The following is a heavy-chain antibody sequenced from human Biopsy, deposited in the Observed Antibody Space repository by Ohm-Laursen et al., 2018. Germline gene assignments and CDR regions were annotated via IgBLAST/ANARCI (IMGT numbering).Heavy chain of an antibody. Sequence: GASETASCKAHAYTFTNYNVNWVRQATGHGLEWLGWMNPNSGNTGYAQKFQGRVTMTRNTSISTAYMELSSLTSVDTAVYYCARDFNYDGGGSFNFDSWGQGTLVTVSS. CDR3: ARDFNYDGGGSFNFDS. CDR1: AYTFTNYN. V-gene: IGHV1-8*01. CDR2: MNPNSGNT. D-gene: IGHD3-22*01. J-gene: IGHJ4*02.